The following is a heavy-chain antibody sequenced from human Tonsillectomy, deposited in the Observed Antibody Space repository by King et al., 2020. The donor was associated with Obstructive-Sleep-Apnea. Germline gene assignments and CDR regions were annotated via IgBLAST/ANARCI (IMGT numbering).Heavy chain of an antibody. Sequence: EVQLVESGGGLVQPGRSLRLSCAASGFTFDDHAMHWVRQAPGKGLEWVSGISWNSGSIAYADSVKGRFTISRDNAKNSLYLQMNSLRPEDTALYYCAKASLNGYDILTGYFDYWGQGTLVTVSS. J-gene: IGHJ4*02. V-gene: IGHV3-9*01. CDR2: ISWNSGSI. D-gene: IGHD3-9*01. CDR3: AKASLNGYDILTGYFDY. CDR1: GFTFDDHA.